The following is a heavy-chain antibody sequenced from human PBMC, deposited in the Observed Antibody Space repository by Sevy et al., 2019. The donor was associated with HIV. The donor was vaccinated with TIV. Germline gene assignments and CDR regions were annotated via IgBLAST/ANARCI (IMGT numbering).Heavy chain of an antibody. J-gene: IGHJ6*02. CDR1: GYSFTSYW. Sequence: GESLKISCKGSGYSFTSYWIGWVRQMPGKGLEWMGIIYPGDSDTRYSPSFQGQVTISADKSISTAYLQWSSLKASDTAMYYCARLMYPSNGYYYYYGMDVWGQGTTVTVSS. CDR3: ARLMYPSNGYYYYYGMDV. D-gene: IGHD2-8*01. V-gene: IGHV5-51*01. CDR2: IYPGDSDT.